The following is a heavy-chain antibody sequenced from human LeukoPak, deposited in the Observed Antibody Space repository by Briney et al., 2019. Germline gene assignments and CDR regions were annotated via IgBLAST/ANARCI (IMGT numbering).Heavy chain of an antibody. V-gene: IGHV3-72*01. CDR3: ARMFYYGSSGYYPDH. Sequence: GGSLRLSCAASGFTFSDHHMDWVRQAPGKGLEWIGRSRNKVNAYSTIYAASVKGRFTISRDDPKNSLYLQMNSLKTEDTAVYYCARMFYYGSSGYYPDHWGQGTLVAVSS. CDR1: GFTFSDHH. D-gene: IGHD3-22*01. CDR2: SRNKVNAYST. J-gene: IGHJ4*02.